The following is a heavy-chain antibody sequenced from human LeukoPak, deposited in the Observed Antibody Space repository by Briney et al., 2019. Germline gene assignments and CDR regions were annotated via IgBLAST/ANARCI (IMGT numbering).Heavy chain of an antibody. CDR2: INPSGGST. CDR3: ARDFGGSYYLADY. Sequence: ASVKVSCNASGYTFTNSYIHWVRHAPGQVLEWMGIINPSGGSTSYAQKFQGRVTMTRDTSTSTDYMDLSSLRSEDTAVYYCARDFGGSYYLADYWGQGTLVTVSS. CDR1: GYTFTNSY. V-gene: IGHV1-46*01. D-gene: IGHD2-21*02. J-gene: IGHJ4*02.